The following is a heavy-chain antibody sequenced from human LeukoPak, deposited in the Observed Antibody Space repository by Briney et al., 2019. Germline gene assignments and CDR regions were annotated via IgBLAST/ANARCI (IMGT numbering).Heavy chain of an antibody. Sequence: SETLSLTCTGYADSISTSSYYWGWIRHPPGKGLEWLGSIYYSGSTYYNPSLKSRVTICVDTSKNQFSLNLYSVTSADTAVVSCASSYYCDYRQIDYWGKGTLVTVSS. V-gene: IGHV4-39*01. J-gene: IGHJ4*02. CDR1: ADSISTSSYY. D-gene: IGHD3-22*01. CDR3: ASSYYCDYRQIDY. CDR2: IYYSGST.